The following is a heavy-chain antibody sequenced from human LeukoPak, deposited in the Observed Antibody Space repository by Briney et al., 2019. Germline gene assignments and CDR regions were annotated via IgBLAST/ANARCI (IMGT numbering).Heavy chain of an antibody. CDR2: VDPEDGET. CDR3: ATDRSGGTAMVRRYYYYMDV. V-gene: IGHV1-69-2*01. D-gene: IGHD5-18*01. J-gene: IGHJ6*03. Sequence: ASVKVSCKASGYTFTDYYMHWVQQAPGKGLEWMGLVDPEDGETIYAEKFQGRVTITADTSTDTAYMELSSLRSEDTAVYYCATDRSGGTAMVRRYYYYMDVWGKGTTVTVSS. CDR1: GYTFTDYY.